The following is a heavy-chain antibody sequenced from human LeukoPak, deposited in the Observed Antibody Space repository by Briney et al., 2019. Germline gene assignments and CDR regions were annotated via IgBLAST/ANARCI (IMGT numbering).Heavy chain of an antibody. CDR3: ARDRAERHYYDSSGYILFDY. CDR1: GFTFSDYY. D-gene: IGHD3-22*01. CDR2: ISSSGCTI. Sequence: GGSLRLPCAASGFTFSDYYMSWIRQAPGKGLEWVSYISSSGCTIYYADSVKGRFTISRDNAKNSLYLQMNSLRAEDTAVYYCARDRAERHYYDSSGYILFDYWGQGTLVTVSS. V-gene: IGHV3-11*01. J-gene: IGHJ4*02.